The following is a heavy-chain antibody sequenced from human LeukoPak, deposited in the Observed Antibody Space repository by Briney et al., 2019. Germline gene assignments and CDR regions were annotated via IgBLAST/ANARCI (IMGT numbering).Heavy chain of an antibody. J-gene: IGHJ6*02. D-gene: IGHD2-8*01. V-gene: IGHV1-69*04. Sequence: GASVKVSCKASGGTFSSYDISWVRQAPGQGLEWMGKIIPIFGIANYAQKFQGRVTITADKSTSTAYMELSRLRFEDTAVYYCASGMVYVVHYYYGMDVWGQGTTVTVSS. CDR2: IIPIFGIA. CDR1: GGTFSSYD. CDR3: ASGMVYVVHYYYGMDV.